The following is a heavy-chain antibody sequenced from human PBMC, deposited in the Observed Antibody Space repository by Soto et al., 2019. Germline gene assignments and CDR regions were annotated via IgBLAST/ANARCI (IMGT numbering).Heavy chain of an antibody. D-gene: IGHD4-17*01. CDR1: GFTFSSYS. CDR3: AKDYGDYVLSFDY. CDR2: ISSSSSYI. Sequence: EVQLVESGGGLVKPGGSLRLSCAASGFTFSSYSMNWVRQAPGKGLEWVASISSSSSYIYYADSVKGRFTISRDNAKNALYLQMTSLRAEDTAVYYCAKDYGDYVLSFDYWGQGTLVTVSS. V-gene: IGHV3-21*01. J-gene: IGHJ4*02.